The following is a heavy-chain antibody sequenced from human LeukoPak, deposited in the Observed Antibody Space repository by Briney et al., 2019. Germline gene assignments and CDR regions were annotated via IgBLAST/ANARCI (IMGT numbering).Heavy chain of an antibody. J-gene: IGHJ6*02. CDR3: AKDDLASNIVVVVAATILYGMDV. Sequence: GRSLRLSCAASGFTFSSYGMHWVRQAPGKGLEWVAVISYDGSNKYYADSVKGRFTISRDNSKNTLYLQMNSLRAEDTAVYYCAKDDLASNIVVVVAATILYGMDVWGQGTTVTVSS. D-gene: IGHD2-15*01. CDR2: ISYDGSNK. V-gene: IGHV3-30*18. CDR1: GFTFSSYG.